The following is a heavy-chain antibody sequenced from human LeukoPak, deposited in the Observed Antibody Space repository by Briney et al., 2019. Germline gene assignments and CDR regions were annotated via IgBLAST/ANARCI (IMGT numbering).Heavy chain of an antibody. CDR3: ASGDIPPRSYYYYGIDV. D-gene: IGHD7-27*01. J-gene: IGHJ6*02. CDR2: ISAYNGNT. V-gene: IGHV1-18*01. Sequence: ASVKVSCKASGYTFTSYGISWVRQAPGQGLEWMGWISAYNGNTNYAQKLQGRVTMTTDTSTSTAYMELRGLRSDDTAVYYCASGDIPPRSYYYYGIDVWGQETTVTVSS. CDR1: GYTFTSYG.